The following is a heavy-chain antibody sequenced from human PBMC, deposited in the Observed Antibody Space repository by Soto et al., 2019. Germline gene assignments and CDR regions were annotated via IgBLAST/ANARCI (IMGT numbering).Heavy chain of an antibody. CDR3: AGSIAVAGTWFDP. J-gene: IGHJ5*02. V-gene: IGHV4-39*01. CDR2: IYYSGST. D-gene: IGHD6-19*01. Sequence: KPSETLSLTCTVSGGSISSSSYYWGWIRQPPGKGLEWIGSIYYSGSTYYNPSLKSRVTISVDTSKNQFSLKLSSVTAADTAVYYCAGSIAVAGTWFDPWGQGTLVTVSS. CDR1: GGSISSSSYY.